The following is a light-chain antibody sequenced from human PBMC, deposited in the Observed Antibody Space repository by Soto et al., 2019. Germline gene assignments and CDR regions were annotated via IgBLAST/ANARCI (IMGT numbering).Light chain of an antibody. CDR3: QQYNNWPPWT. J-gene: IGKJ1*01. Sequence: EIVMTQSPATLSVSPGERATLSCRASQSVSSNLAWYQQKPGQAPRLLIYGASTRATGIPAGFSGSGSGTEFIPTISSLQSEDFAVYYCQQYNNWPPWTFGQGTKVEIK. CDR1: QSVSSN. CDR2: GAS. V-gene: IGKV3D-15*01.